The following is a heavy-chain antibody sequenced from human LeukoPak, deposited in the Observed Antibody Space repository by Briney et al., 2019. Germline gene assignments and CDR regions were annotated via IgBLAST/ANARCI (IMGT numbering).Heavy chain of an antibody. Sequence: GGSLRLSCAASGFTVSNYAMSWVRQAPGKGLEWVSGITVGGNTYYAESVEGRFTISRDTSKNTLYLQMNSLRAEDTAVYYCAEDGNVGGFDYWGQGTLVTVSS. CDR2: ITVGGNT. V-gene: IGHV3-23*01. CDR3: AEDGNVGGFDY. J-gene: IGHJ4*02. D-gene: IGHD4-23*01. CDR1: GFTVSNYA.